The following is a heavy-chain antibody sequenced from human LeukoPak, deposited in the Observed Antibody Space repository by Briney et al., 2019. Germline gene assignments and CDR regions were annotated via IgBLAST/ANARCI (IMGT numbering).Heavy chain of an antibody. CDR2: IFSSNNT. J-gene: IGHJ5*02. CDR3: ARTVGYGDYSWFDP. D-gene: IGHD4-17*01. V-gene: IGHV3-53*01. CDR1: GFTFRSYG. Sequence: GGSLRLSCAASGFTFRSYGMSWVRQAPGKGLEWVSIIFSSNNTYYADSVKGRFTISRDNSKNTLYLQMNSLRAEDTAVYYCARTVGYGDYSWFDPWGQGTLVTVSS.